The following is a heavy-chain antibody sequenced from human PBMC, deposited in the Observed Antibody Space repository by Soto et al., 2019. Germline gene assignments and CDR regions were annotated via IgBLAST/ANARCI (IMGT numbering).Heavy chain of an antibody. D-gene: IGHD3-22*01. CDR2: ISYDGSDK. V-gene: IGHV3-30*18. J-gene: IGHJ4*02. CDR1: GFTFSSFG. Sequence: PGGSLRLSCAASGFTFSSFGIHWVRQAPGKGLEWVAVISYDGSDKYYADSVKGRFTISRDNSKNTVYLQMNSLRPEDTAVYSGANGRYYYDSSAYFDYWGQGTLVTVSS. CDR3: ANGRYYYDSSAYFDY.